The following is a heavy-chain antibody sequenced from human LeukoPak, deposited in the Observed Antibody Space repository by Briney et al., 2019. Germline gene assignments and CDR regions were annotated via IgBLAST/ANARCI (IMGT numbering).Heavy chain of an antibody. CDR3: ARDLCSGGSCYWFDP. V-gene: IGHV4-59*01. D-gene: IGHD2-15*01. J-gene: IGHJ5*02. CDR2: IYYSGST. Sequence: PSETLSLTCTVSGGSISSYYWSWIRQPPGKGLEWIGYIYYSGSTNYNPSLKSRVTISVDTSKNQFSLKLSSVTAADTAVYYCARDLCSGGSCYWFDPWGQGTLVTVSS. CDR1: GGSISSYY.